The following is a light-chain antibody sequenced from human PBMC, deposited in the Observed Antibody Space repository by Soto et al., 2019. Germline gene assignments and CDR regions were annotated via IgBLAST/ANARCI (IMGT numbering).Light chain of an antibody. Sequence: DIQMTQSPSTLSASVGDRVTITCRASQGISSYVAWYQQKPGKAPKLLIYAASTLQRGVPSRFSGSGSGTDFTLTISCLQSEDFATYYCQQYYSYSITFGQGTRLEIK. CDR1: QGISSY. CDR2: AAS. J-gene: IGKJ5*01. CDR3: QQYYSYSIT. V-gene: IGKV1-9*01.